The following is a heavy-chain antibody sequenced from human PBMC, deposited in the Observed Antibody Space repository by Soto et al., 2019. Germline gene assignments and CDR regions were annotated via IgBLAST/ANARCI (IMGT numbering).Heavy chain of an antibody. J-gene: IGHJ4*02. D-gene: IGHD1-1*01. Sequence: GGSLRLSCAASGFTVSSNYMSWVRQAPEEGLEWVSVIFSGGSTYYADSVKGRFTISRDNSKNTLYLQMNSLRAEDTAVYYCARDRYPLDYWGQGTLVTVSS. CDR1: GFTVSSNY. CDR3: ARDRYPLDY. V-gene: IGHV3-66*01. CDR2: IFSGGST.